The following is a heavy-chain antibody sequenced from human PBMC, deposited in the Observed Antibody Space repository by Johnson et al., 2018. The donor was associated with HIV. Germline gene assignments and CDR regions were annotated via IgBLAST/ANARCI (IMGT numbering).Heavy chain of an antibody. CDR1: GFTFTTYA. CDR3: AKIVRIAARFDAFDI. D-gene: IGHD6-6*01. J-gene: IGHJ3*02. V-gene: IGHV3-30*18. CDR2: ISYDGSNK. Sequence: QMLLVESGGGVVQPGRSLRLSCAASGFTFTTYAMHWVRQAPGKGLEWVAVISYDGSNKYYADSVKGRFTISRDNSKNTLSLQMNSLRAEDTAVYYCAKIVRIAARFDAFDIWGQGTMVTVSS.